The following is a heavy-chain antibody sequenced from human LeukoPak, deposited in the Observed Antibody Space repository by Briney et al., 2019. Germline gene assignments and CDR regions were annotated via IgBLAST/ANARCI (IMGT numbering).Heavy chain of an antibody. D-gene: IGHD3-9*01. CDR3: TTPLDILTGTP. V-gene: IGHV3-15*01. CDR2: IKSKTDGGTT. J-gene: IGHJ5*02. Sequence: GRSLRLSCAASGFTFSNAWMSWVRQAPGKGLEWVGRIKSKTDGGTTDYAAPVKGRFTISRDDSKDTLYLQMNSLKTEDTAVYYCTTPLDILTGTPWGQGTLVTVSS. CDR1: GFTFSNAW.